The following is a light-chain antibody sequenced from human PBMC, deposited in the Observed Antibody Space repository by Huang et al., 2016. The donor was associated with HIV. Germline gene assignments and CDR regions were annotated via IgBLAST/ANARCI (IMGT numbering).Light chain of an antibody. Sequence: DIQMSQSPSSLSASVGDSVTITCRASQHISRYLNWYQQKPGKAPKVLIYAASSLQRGVPSRVSGSGSGTDFTLSISSLQPEDFATYYCQQSYSTWTFGQGTKVEV. V-gene: IGKV1-39*01. CDR2: AAS. J-gene: IGKJ1*01. CDR1: QHISRY. CDR3: QQSYSTWT.